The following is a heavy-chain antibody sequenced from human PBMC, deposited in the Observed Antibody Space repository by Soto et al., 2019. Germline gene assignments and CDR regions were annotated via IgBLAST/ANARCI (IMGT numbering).Heavy chain of an antibody. CDR2: LNPADSEI. CDR1: GYIFDSRW. Sequence: PGESLKISCKGSGYIFDSRWIGWVRQMPGKGLAWMGILNPADSEIRYSPSFQGQVTVSFDKPSSTAYLQVNSLKASDTAVYYCAAGQAAGNPGAFDVWGQGTMVTVSS. CDR3: AAGQAAGNPGAFDV. D-gene: IGHD1-1*01. V-gene: IGHV5-51*01. J-gene: IGHJ3*01.